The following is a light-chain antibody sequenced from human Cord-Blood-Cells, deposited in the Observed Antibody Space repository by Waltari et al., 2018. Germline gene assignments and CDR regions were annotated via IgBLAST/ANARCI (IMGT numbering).Light chain of an antibody. CDR1: QCVLFSSNNKNY. CDR3: QQYYSTPYT. J-gene: IGKJ2*01. CDR2: WAS. V-gene: IGKV4-1*01. Sequence: DIVMTQSPDSLAVSLGERDTINSKSSQCVLFSSNNKNYLAWYQQKPGHPPKQLIYWASTRESGVPDRFSGSGSGTDFTLTISSLQAEDVAVYYCQQYYSTPYTFGQGTKLEIK.